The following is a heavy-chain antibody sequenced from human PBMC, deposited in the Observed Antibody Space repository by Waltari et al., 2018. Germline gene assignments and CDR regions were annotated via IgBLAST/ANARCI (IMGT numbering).Heavy chain of an antibody. V-gene: IGHV4-59*01. CDR2: IYYSGST. CDR3: AREDPEDGFDY. J-gene: IGHJ4*02. Sequence: QVQLQESGPGLVKPSETLSLTCTVPGGSISSYYWSWIRQPPGKGLEWIGYIYYSGSTNYNPSLKSRVTISVDTSKNQFSLKLSSVTAADTAVYYCAREDPEDGFDYWGQGTLVTVSS. D-gene: IGHD2-15*01. CDR1: GGSISSYY.